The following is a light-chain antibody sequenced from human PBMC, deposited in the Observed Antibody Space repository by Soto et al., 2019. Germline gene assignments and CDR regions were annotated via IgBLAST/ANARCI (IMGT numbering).Light chain of an antibody. CDR1: ESVSSN. CDR3: KQYNNWPT. CDR2: GAS. J-gene: IGKJ5*01. Sequence: VLTQSPGTLSLSGGERATLSCRASESVSSNLAWYQQKPGQAPRLLIYGASTRATGIQARFSGSGSGTDFTLTISSLQSEDFAVYYCKQYNNWPTFGQGTRLEIK. V-gene: IGKV3D-15*01.